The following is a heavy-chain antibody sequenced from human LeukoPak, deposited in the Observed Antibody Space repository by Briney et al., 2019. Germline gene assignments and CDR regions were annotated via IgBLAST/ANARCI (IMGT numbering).Heavy chain of an antibody. D-gene: IGHD3-10*01. CDR2: IRYDGSNK. V-gene: IGHV3-30*02. CDR1: GFTFSSYG. CDR3: AKVPLSSGSYYNSHFDY. Sequence: GGSLRLSCAASGFTFSSYGMHWVRQAPGKGLEWVAFIRYDGSNKYYADSVKGRFTISRDNSKNTLYLQMNSLRAEDTAVYYCAKVPLSSGSYYNSHFDYWGQGTLVTVSS. J-gene: IGHJ4*02.